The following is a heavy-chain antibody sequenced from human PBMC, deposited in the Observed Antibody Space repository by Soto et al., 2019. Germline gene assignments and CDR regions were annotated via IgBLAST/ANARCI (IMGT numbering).Heavy chain of an antibody. CDR1: GFSFSNYA. CDR3: AKDLIDYSNSYFDY. V-gene: IGHV3-23*01. J-gene: IGHJ4*02. Sequence: GGSLRLSCATSGFSFSNYAMSWVRQAPGKGLEWVAGITSSGYTYYVDSLKGRFTISRDNSKNHMYLEMNGLRAEDTAVYYCAKDLIDYSNSYFDYWGQVTMV. D-gene: IGHD4-4*01. CDR2: ITSSGYT.